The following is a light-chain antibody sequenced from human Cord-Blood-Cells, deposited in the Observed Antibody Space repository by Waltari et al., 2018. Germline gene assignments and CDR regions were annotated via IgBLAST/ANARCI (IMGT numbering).Light chain of an antibody. Sequence: QSVLTQPPSVSGAPGQRDTIPCTGSSSNIGDGYDVHWYQQPQGTDPNLLIYGNSNRPSAVPDRFSGAKSRTSASLAITGLRAADEAVSYCQSYHRSQSGDVFGTGTKVTVL. CDR2: GNS. J-gene: IGLJ1*01. CDR3: QSYHRSQSGDV. V-gene: IGLV1-40*01. CDR1: SSNIGDGYD.